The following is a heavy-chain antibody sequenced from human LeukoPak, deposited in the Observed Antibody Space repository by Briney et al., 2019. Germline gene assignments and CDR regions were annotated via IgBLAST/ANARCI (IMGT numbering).Heavy chain of an antibody. J-gene: IGHJ4*02. CDR1: GFTFSSYA. V-gene: IGHV3-23*01. CDR3: AKGPSAFDY. Sequence: PGGSLRLSCAASGFTFSSYAMSWVRQAPGKGLEWVSDISGSGDTTYYAESVKGRFTISRDNSKNTLYLQMNSLRAEDTAVYYCAKGPSAFDYWGQGTLVTVSS. CDR2: ISGSGDTT.